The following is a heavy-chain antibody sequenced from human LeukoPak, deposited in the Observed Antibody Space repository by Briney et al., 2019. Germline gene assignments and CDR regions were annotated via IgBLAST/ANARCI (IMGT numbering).Heavy chain of an antibody. CDR2: IRYDGSNK. CDR1: GFTFSSYG. V-gene: IGHV3-30*02. Sequence: GGSLRLSCAASGFTFSSYGMHWVRQAPGKGLEWVAFIRYDGSNKYYADSVKGRFTISRDNSKNTLYLQMNSLRAEDTAVYYCARRIQGMAPYYFDYWGQGTLVTVSS. CDR3: ARRIQGMAPYYFDY. D-gene: IGHD5-24*01. J-gene: IGHJ4*02.